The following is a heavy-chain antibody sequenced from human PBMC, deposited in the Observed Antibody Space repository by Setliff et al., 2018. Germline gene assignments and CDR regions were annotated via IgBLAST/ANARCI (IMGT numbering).Heavy chain of an antibody. D-gene: IGHD2-2*01. CDR3: AKDRWGYADP. V-gene: IGHV3-23*01. J-gene: IGHJ5*02. CDR2: VDGSGYST. Sequence: PGGSLRLSCAASGFTFRSYSMNWVRQAPGKGLDWVSTVDGSGYSTFYADSVKGRFTISRDNAMDTLFLQMNGLTTDDTAKYFCAKDRWGYADPWGQGTLVTVSS. CDR1: GFTFRSYS.